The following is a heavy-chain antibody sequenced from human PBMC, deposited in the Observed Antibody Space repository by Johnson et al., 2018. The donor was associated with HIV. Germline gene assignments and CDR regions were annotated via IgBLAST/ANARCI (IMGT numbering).Heavy chain of an antibody. V-gene: IGHV3-30-3*01. J-gene: IGHJ3*02. CDR2: ISYDGSNK. D-gene: IGHD5-12*01. CDR1: GFTFSSYA. CDR3: ARDRGGSGYSGYLGDALDI. Sequence: QVQLVESGGGLVQPGGSLRLSCAASGFTFSSYAIHWVRQAPGKGLEWVAVISYDGSNKYYADSVKGRFTISRDNSKNTLYLQMNSLRAEDTAVYYCARDRGGSGYSGYLGDALDIWGQGTMVTVSS.